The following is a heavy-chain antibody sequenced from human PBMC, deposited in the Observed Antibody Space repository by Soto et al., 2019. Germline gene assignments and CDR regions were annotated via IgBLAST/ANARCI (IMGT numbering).Heavy chain of an antibody. D-gene: IGHD5-18*01. V-gene: IGHV4-59*08. CDR3: ARQGGRRYTAMVSFDY. Sequence: SETLSLTCTVSGGSISSYYWSWIRQPPGKGLEWIGYIYYSGSTNYNPSLKSRVTISVDTSKNQFSLKLSSVTAADTAVYYCARQGGRRYTAMVSFDYWGQGTLVTVSS. CDR1: GGSISSYY. J-gene: IGHJ4*02. CDR2: IYYSGST.